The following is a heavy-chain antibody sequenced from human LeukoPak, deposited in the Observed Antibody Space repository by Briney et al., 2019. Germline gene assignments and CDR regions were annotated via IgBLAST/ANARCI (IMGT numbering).Heavy chain of an antibody. Sequence: GSLRLSCAASGFTFSSYAMGWVRQAPGKGLEWIGDIDHSGSANYNPSLKSRVTTSVDTSKNQFSLKLSSVTAADTAVYYCARARGTEAIDYWGQGTLVTVSS. J-gene: IGHJ4*02. V-gene: IGHV4-34*01. CDR1: GFTFSSYA. CDR2: IDHSGSA. CDR3: ARARGTEAIDY. D-gene: IGHD6-25*01.